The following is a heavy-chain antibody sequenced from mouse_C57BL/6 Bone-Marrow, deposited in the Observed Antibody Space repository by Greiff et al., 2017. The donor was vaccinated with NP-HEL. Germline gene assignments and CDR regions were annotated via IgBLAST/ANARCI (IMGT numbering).Heavy chain of an antibody. Sequence: EVKLMESGGGLVKPGGSLKLSCAASGFTFSSYTMSWVRQTPEKRLEWVATISGGGGNTYYPDSVKGRFTISRDNAKNTLYLQMSSLRSEDTALYDCARHPKSNWFDYWGQGTTLTVSS. CDR2: ISGGGGNT. D-gene: IGHD4-1*01. V-gene: IGHV5-9*01. J-gene: IGHJ2*01. CDR3: ARHPKSNWFDY. CDR1: GFTFSSYT.